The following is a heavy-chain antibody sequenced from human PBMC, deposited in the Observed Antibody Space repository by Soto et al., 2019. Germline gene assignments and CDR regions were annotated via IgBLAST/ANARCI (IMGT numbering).Heavy chain of an antibody. CDR1: GFTFSSYA. V-gene: IGHV3-23*01. CDR3: AQDLLTNSSGIRFDY. J-gene: IGHJ4*02. D-gene: IGHD3-22*01. CDR2: ISGSGGST. Sequence: GGSLRLSCAASGFTFSSYAMSWVRQAPGKGLEWVSAISGSGGSTYYADSVKGRFTISRDNSKNTLYLQMNSLRAEDTAVYYCAQDLLTNSSGIRFDYWGQGTLVTVSS.